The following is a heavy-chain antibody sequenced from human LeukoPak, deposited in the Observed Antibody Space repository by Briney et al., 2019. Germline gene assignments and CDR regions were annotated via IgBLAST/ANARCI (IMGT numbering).Heavy chain of an antibody. D-gene: IGHD2-2*02. Sequence: HPGGSLRLSCAASGFTFSSYWMSWVRQAPGKGLESVANIKQDGGEKYYVDSVKGRFTISRDNAKNSLYLQMNSLRAEDTAVYYCATDGGYCSSTSCYRGDYFDYWGQGTLVTVSS. CDR2: IKQDGGEK. J-gene: IGHJ4*02. CDR3: ATDGGYCSSTSCYRGDYFDY. V-gene: IGHV3-7*01. CDR1: GFTFSSYW.